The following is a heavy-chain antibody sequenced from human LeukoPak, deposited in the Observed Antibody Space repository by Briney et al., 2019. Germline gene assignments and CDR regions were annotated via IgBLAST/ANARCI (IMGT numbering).Heavy chain of an antibody. V-gene: IGHV3-23*01. J-gene: IGHJ5*02. CDR1: GFTFSSYD. Sequence: GGSLRLSCAASGFTFSSYDMTWVRQAPGRGLEWVSSIRPSGDNTYYGDSVKGRFTISRDNSKNTVYLQMNNMRVDDTAVYYCACVAGWHWFDPWGQGTLVTVSS. D-gene: IGHD6-19*01. CDR3: ACVAGWHWFDP. CDR2: IRPSGDNT.